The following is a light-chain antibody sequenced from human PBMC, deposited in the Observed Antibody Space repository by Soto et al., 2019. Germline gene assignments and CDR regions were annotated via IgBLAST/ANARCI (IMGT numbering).Light chain of an antibody. V-gene: IGKV1-8*01. CDR3: QQYNHWPLT. J-gene: IGKJ4*01. Sequence: AIRMTQSPSSLSASTGDRVTITCRASQGISSYLAWYQQKPGKAPKLLIYAASTLQSGVPSRFSGSGSGTDFTLTISCLQSEDFATYYCQQYNHWPLTFGGGTKV. CDR2: AAS. CDR1: QGISSY.